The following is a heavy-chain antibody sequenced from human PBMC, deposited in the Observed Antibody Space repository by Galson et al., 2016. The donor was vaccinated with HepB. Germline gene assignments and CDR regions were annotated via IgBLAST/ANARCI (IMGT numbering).Heavy chain of an antibody. CDR3: AREDYGGNEDY. J-gene: IGHJ4*02. V-gene: IGHV3-21*01. CDR2: ISSTNSYI. CDR1: GFTFSAYS. Sequence: SLRLSCAASGFTFSAYSMNWVRQAPGKGLEWVSSISSTNSYITYADSVRGRFTISRDNAKNSLFLQMNSLRAEDTAVYYCAREDYGGNEDYWGQGTLVIVSS. D-gene: IGHD4-23*01.